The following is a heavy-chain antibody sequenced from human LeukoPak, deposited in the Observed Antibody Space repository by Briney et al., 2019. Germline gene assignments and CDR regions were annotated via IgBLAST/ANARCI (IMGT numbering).Heavy chain of an antibody. Sequence: SETLSLTCTVSGGSISSYYWSWIRQPAGKGLEWIGRIYTSGSTNYNPSLKSRVTMSVDTSKNQFSLKLSSVTAADTAVYYCARPIPYGSGSIDAFDIWGRGTMVTVSS. CDR3: ARPIPYGSGSIDAFDI. CDR2: IYTSGST. J-gene: IGHJ3*02. D-gene: IGHD3-10*01. CDR1: GGSISSYY. V-gene: IGHV4-4*07.